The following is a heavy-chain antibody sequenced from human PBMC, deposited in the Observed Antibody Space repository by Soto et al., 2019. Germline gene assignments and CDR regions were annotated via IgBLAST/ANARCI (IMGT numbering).Heavy chain of an antibody. Sequence: QLQLQESGSGLVKPSQTLSLTCAVSGDSISSGGYSWNWTRQPPGKGLEWIGYIYHSGGTDYNPSLKSRVTITVDSSNNQFSLKLSSVTAADTAVYYCARDSRSGYYLDYWGQGTLVTVSS. CDR2: IYHSGGT. CDR1: GDSISSGGYS. CDR3: ARDSRSGYYLDY. V-gene: IGHV4-30-2*01. J-gene: IGHJ4*02. D-gene: IGHD3-22*01.